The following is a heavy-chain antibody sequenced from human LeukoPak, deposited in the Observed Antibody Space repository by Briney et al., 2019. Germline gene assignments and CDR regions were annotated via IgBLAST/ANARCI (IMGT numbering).Heavy chain of an antibody. Sequence: SVKVSCKASGFTFASSAVQWVRQARGQRLEWIGWIVVGSANTNYAQKFQERVTITRDMSTGTAYMELSSLRSEDTAVYYCAAFGAGDCGGDCPYFSFPWGQGTLVTVSS. D-gene: IGHD2-21*02. CDR3: AAFGAGDCGGDCPYFSFP. CDR2: IVVGSANT. V-gene: IGHV1-58*01. J-gene: IGHJ5*02. CDR1: GFTFASSA.